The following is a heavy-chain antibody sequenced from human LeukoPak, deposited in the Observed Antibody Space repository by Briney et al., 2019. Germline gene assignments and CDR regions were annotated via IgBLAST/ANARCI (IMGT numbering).Heavy chain of an antibody. Sequence: GGSLRLSCAASGFTFSNYAMTWVRQAPGKGLEWVSSISGSGGSTYYADSVRGRFTIFRDNSKNTLYLQMRTLRAEDTAVYYCAKSRKEAAPHNWFDPWGRGTLVTVSS. V-gene: IGHV3-23*01. CDR3: AKSRKEAAPHNWFDP. CDR2: ISGSGGST. J-gene: IGHJ5*02. CDR1: GFTFSNYA. D-gene: IGHD6-25*01.